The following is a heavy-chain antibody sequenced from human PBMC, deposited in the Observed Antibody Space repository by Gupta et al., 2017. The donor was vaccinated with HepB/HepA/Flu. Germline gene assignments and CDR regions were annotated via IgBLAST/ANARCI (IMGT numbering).Heavy chain of an antibody. Sequence: QVQLVQSGAEVKKPGASVKVSCKASGYTFTGYFIHWMRQAPGQGLEWMGWINPNSGGTNYAQKFQGRVTVTRDTSINTVYMEVSRLRFGDTAVYDCAREVGGFGDYWGHVTLVTVSS. CDR1: GYTFTGYF. CDR2: INPNSGGT. D-gene: IGHD3-10*01. CDR3: AREVGGFGDY. J-gene: IGHJ4*01. V-gene: IGHV1-2*02.